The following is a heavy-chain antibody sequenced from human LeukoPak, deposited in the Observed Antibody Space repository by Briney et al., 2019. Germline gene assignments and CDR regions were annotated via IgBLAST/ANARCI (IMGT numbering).Heavy chain of an antibody. V-gene: IGHV3-7*01. CDR2: INQDGSEK. J-gene: IGHJ4*01. D-gene: IGHD4/OR15-4a*01. Sequence: GGSLRLSCAASGFTFRSYWMTWVRQAPGKGLEWVANINQDGSEKYYMDSVKGRFTISRDNAENSLSLQMNNLRAEDTAVYYCARSALQDASSRCEHYDNWGHGTLVTVSS. CDR1: GFTFRSYW. CDR3: ARSALQDASSRCEHYDN.